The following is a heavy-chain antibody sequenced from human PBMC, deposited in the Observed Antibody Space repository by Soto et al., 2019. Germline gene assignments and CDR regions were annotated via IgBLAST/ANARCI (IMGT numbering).Heavy chain of an antibody. V-gene: IGHV3-30-3*01. CDR2: MSYDGSNK. CDR1: AVAFSRCA. J-gene: IGHJ2*01. Sequence: GGALSLSCAVSAVAFSRCAMHWVRQAPGKGLEWVAVMSYDGSNKYYADSVKDRSTISRDNSKNTLYLQMNSRRAEDTAVYYCARDALWGTAMVRWYFDLWGRGTLVTVSS. CDR3: ARDALWGTAMVRWYFDL. D-gene: IGHD3-10*01.